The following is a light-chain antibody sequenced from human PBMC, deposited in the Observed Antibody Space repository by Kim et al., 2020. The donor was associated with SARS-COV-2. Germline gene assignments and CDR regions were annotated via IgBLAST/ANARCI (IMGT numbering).Light chain of an antibody. J-gene: IGLJ2*01. Sequence: GQRVTVSCSGGSSNIGTNTVNWYQQLPGKAPKILIYKNNQRPSGVPDRFSGSKSGTSASLAIGGLQSKDEADYYCATWDEGLNGPVFGGGTKLTVL. CDR3: ATWDEGLNGPV. CDR1: SSNIGTNT. V-gene: IGLV1-44*01. CDR2: KNN.